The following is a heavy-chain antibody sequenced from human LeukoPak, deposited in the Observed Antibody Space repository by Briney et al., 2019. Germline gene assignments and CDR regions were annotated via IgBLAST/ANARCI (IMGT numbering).Heavy chain of an antibody. CDR3: VKHSGGVYGNSDS. CDR1: GFTFSSYA. D-gene: IGHD1-1*01. CDR2: VWRSGADT. J-gene: IGHJ4*02. V-gene: IGHV3-23*01. Sequence: PGGSLRLSCVASGFTFSSYAVSWFRQAPGKGLEWVSTVWRSGADTYYADSVRGRFTISKDSSKNTLQMNSLSAEDTAIYYCVKHSGGVYGNSDSWGQGILVTVSS.